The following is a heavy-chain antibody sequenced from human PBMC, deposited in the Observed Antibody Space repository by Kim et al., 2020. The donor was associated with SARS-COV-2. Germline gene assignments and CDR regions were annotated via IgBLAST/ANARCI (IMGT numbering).Heavy chain of an antibody. CDR3: AREVLVSPDAFDI. D-gene: IGHD2-2*01. CDR1: GLPFRSYE. J-gene: IGHJ3*02. Sequence: GGSLRLSCAASGLPFRSYELNWVGRAPGKGLEWVSYLSSSSNSKYYADSVKGRFTISRDNAKDSLYLQMNGLRAEDTAVYYCAREVLVSPDAFDIWGQGTMVTVSS. V-gene: IGHV3-48*03. CDR2: LSSSSNSK.